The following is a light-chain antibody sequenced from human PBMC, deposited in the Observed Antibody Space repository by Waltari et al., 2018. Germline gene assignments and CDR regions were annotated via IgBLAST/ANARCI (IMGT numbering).Light chain of an antibody. V-gene: IGLV2-14*03. CDR1: SSDIGAYNF. CDR3: SSYTTGSTRYV. Sequence: QSALTQPASVSGCPGQSITISCTGTSSDIGAYNFVSWYQKHPGKAPKVMIYDVNNRPSGVSSRFSGSKSGNTASLTISGLQAEDEADYYCSSYTTGSTRYVFGSGTKVTVL. CDR2: DVN. J-gene: IGLJ1*01.